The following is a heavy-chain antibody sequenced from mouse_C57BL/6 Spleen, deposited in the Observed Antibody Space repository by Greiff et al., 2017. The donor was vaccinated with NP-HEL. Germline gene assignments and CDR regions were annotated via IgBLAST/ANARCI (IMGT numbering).Heavy chain of an antibody. V-gene: IGHV6-6*01. CDR2: IRNKADNHAT. Sequence: EVKVEESGGGLVQPGGSMKLSCAASGFTFSDAWMDWVRQSPEKGLEWVAEIRNKADNHATYYAESVKGRFTISRDDSKSSVYLQMHSLRAEDTGIYYCGGNGAYWGQGTLVTVSA. J-gene: IGHJ3*01. CDR3: GGNGAY. D-gene: IGHD2-1*01. CDR1: GFTFSDAW.